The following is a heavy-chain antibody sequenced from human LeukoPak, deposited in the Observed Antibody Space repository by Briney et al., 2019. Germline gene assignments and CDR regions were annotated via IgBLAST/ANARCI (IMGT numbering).Heavy chain of an antibody. CDR1: GFTFDDYG. CDR3: ARHVLGAAATYYYYYYIDV. V-gene: IGHV3-20*04. Sequence: GGSLKLSCAASGFTFDDYGMSWVRQAPGKGLEWVSGINWNGGSTGYADSVKGRFTISRDNAKNSLYLQMDSLRAEDTALYYCARHVLGAAATYYYYYYIDVWGKGTTVTVSS. D-gene: IGHD6-13*01. J-gene: IGHJ6*03. CDR2: INWNGGST.